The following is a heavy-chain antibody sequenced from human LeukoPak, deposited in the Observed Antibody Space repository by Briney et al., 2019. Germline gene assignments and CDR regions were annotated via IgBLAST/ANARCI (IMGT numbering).Heavy chain of an antibody. Sequence: GGSLRLSCAASGFTFSSYSMNWVRQAPGKGLEWVSSISSSSSYIYYADSVKGRFTISRDNSKNTLYLQMNSLRAEDTAVYYCARDPKWLRSRLSYFDYWGQGTLVTVSS. CDR3: ARDPKWLRSRLSYFDY. J-gene: IGHJ4*02. CDR2: ISSSSSYI. D-gene: IGHD5-12*01. V-gene: IGHV3-21*01. CDR1: GFTFSSYS.